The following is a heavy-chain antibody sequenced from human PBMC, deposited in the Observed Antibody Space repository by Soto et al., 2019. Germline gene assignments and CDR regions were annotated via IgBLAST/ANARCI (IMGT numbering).Heavy chain of an antibody. CDR3: ARDRCTNGVCYAPSDY. Sequence: EVQLVESGGGLVQPGGSLRLSCATSGFTFSTYAMHWVRQAPGKGLEYVSAISSNGRSTYYANSVKGIFTVSRDNSKNTLYLQMDSLRAEDMAVYYCARDRCTNGVCYAPSDYWGQVTLVTVSS. CDR1: GFTFSTYA. J-gene: IGHJ4*02. CDR2: ISSNGRST. D-gene: IGHD2-8*01. V-gene: IGHV3-64*01.